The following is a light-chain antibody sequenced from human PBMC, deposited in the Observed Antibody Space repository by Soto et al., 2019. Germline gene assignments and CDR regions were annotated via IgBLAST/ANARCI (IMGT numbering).Light chain of an antibody. CDR2: KAS. CDR3: QHYNSYSEA. V-gene: IGKV1-5*03. J-gene: IGKJ1*01. Sequence: DIQMTQSPSTLSGSVGDRVTITCRASQTISSWLASYQQKPGKAPKLLIYKASTLKSGVPSRFSGSGSGTEVTLTISSLQPDDFATYYCQHYNSYSEAFGQGTKVELK. CDR1: QTISSW.